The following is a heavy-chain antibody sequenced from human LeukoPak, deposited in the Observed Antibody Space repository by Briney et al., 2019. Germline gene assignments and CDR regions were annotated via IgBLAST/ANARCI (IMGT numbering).Heavy chain of an antibody. CDR3: ARADGYSGSYYAFDI. D-gene: IGHD1-26*01. J-gene: IGHJ3*02. Sequence: PSQTLSLTCTVSGGSISSGDYYWSWIRQPPGKGLEWIGYIYYSGSTYYNPSLKSRVTISVDTSKNQFSLKLSSVTAADTAVYYCARADGYSGSYYAFDIWGQGTMVTVSS. V-gene: IGHV4-30-4*08. CDR1: GGSISSGDYY. CDR2: IYYSGST.